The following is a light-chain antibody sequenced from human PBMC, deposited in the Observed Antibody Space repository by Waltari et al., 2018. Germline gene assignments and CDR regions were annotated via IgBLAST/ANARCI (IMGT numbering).Light chain of an antibody. CDR1: QGVDKW. CDR3: QQGYSCPTV. Sequence: DIQMTQSPSSVSASVGDRVTITCRASQGVDKWIAWYQQKPGKAPKLLIDSASALGGGVPSRCSGSGSGTDFTLTITSLQPEDSATYYCQQGYSCPTVFGQGTRLEI. J-gene: IGKJ5*01. V-gene: IGKV1-12*01. CDR2: SAS.